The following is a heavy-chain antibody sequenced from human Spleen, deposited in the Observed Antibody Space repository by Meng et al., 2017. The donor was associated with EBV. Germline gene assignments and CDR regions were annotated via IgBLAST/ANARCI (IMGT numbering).Heavy chain of an antibody. Sequence: GPVSAYTAGTLSLTCAVSGGYISSSNWWSWVRQSQGKGREWIGEIYHSGSTSYNPSLESRVTISIDKSKNQVSLKLTSVTAADTAVYYCAQRERWGLDPWGQGTLVTVSS. CDR1: GGYISSSNW. V-gene: IGHV4-4*02. J-gene: IGHJ5*02. D-gene: IGHD3-16*01. CDR3: AQRERWGLDP. CDR2: IYHSGST.